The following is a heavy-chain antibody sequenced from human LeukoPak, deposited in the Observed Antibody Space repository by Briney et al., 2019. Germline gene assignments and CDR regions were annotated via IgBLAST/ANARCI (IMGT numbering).Heavy chain of an antibody. CDR3: ARAQSVNYVWGSYHPFDY. D-gene: IGHD3-16*02. CDR1: GYTFTSYY. Sequence: GASVKVSCKASGYTFTSYYMHWVRQAPGQGLEWMGIINPSGGSTSYAQKFQGRVTMTRDMSTSTVYMELSSLRSEDTAVYYCARAQSVNYVWGSYHPFDYWGQGTLVTVSS. V-gene: IGHV1-46*01. J-gene: IGHJ4*02. CDR2: INPSGGST.